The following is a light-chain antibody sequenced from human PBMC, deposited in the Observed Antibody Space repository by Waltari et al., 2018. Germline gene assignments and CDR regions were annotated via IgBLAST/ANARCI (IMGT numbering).Light chain of an antibody. J-gene: IGLJ7*01. CDR1: SSTIGTHY. Sequence: QSVLTQPPSVSAAPGQRVTISCSGGSSTIGTHYVSWYRQFPGTAPKLLIYEDSERPSGIPGRFSGSKSGTSATLDITGLQAGDEADYYCGTWDSSLSGAVFGGGTHLTVL. CDR2: EDS. V-gene: IGLV1-51*02. CDR3: GTWDSSLSGAV.